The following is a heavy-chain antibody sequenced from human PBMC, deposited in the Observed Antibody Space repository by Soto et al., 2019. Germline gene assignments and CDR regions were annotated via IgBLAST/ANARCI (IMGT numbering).Heavy chain of an antibody. V-gene: IGHV4-59*12. CDR3: ARGLRRYYAMDD. J-gene: IGHJ6*01. CDR2: IYYSGST. Sequence: PSETLSLTCTVSGGSISTYYWSWIRQPPGKGLEWIGYIYYSGSTNYNPSLKSRVTISVDTSKNEFSLKLSSVNAADTAVYYCARGLRRYYAMDDWGQGTTVTVSS. D-gene: IGHD4-17*01. CDR1: GGSISTYY.